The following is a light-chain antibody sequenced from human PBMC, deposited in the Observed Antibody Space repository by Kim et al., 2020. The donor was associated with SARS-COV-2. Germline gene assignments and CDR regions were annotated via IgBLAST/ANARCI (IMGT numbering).Light chain of an antibody. CDR2: LNSDGTH. J-gene: IGLJ3*02. Sequence: SVKVTCTLSSGHSTYAISWYQQQPEKGPRYLMKLNSDGTHSKGDGIPDRFSGSSSGAERYLTISSRQSEEEADYYCQTWGTGIWVFGGGTKLTVL. CDR1: SGHSTYA. V-gene: IGLV4-69*01. CDR3: QTWGTGIWV.